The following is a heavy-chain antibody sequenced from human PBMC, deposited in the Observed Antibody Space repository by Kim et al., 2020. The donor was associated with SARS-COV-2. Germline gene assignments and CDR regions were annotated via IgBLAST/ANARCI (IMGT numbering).Heavy chain of an antibody. Sequence: ADSVKGRFTISTDNSKNMMYLQMNSLRAEDTAVYYCTRDPDYSKGASFDYWGQGTLVTVSS. J-gene: IGHJ4*02. V-gene: IGHV3-74*01. CDR3: TRDPDYSKGASFDY. D-gene: IGHD4-4*01.